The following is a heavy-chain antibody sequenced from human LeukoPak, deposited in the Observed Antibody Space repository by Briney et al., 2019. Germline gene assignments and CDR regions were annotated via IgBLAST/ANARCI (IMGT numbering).Heavy chain of an antibody. D-gene: IGHD4-23*01. CDR1: GGSFSGYY. Sequence: SEALSLTCAVYGGSFSGYYWCWIRQPPGKGLEWIGEINLSGSTNYNPSLKSRVTISVDTSKNQFSLKLSSVTAADTAVYYCAGHLRWFDYWGQEPWSPSPQ. CDR3: AGHLRWFDY. V-gene: IGHV4-34*01. J-gene: IGHJ4*01. CDR2: INLSGST.